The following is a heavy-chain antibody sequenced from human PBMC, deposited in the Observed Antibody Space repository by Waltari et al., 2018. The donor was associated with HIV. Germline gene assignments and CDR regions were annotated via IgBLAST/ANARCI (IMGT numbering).Heavy chain of an antibody. Sequence: VQLQESGPGLVKPSETLLLTCTVSGGSISSHYWSWIRQPPGKGLECIGYIYDSGSTNYNPSLKSRVTIAVDTSKKQISLKLSSVTAADTAVYYCARDFPFSHYYGSGSYFGSDY. J-gene: IGHJ4*01. D-gene: IGHD3-10*01. CDR3: ARDFPFSHYYGSGSYFGSDY. CDR1: GGSISSHY. V-gene: IGHV4-59*11. CDR2: IYDSGST.